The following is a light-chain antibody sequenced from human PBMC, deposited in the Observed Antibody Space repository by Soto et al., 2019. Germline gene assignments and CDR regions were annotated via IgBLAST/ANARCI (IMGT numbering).Light chain of an antibody. CDR2: GAS. CDR1: QSVSSK. J-gene: IGKJ1*01. CDR3: QQYNNWPGT. Sequence: ELVLTQSPGTLSVSPGERATLSCRASQSVSSKLAWYQQKPGQAPRLLFYGASTGATGIPARFSGSGSETEFTLSISSLQSGDFAVYYCQQYNNWPGTFGQGTKV. V-gene: IGKV3-15*01.